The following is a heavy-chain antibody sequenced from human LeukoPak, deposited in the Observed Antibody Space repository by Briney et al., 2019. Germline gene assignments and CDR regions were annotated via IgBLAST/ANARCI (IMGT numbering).Heavy chain of an antibody. CDR3: AKDHYDFWSGYYEFYYYYGMDV. D-gene: IGHD3-3*01. Sequence: GGSLRLSCAASGFTLSSYAMSWVRQAPGKGLEWVSAISGSGGSTYYADSVKGRFTISRDNSKNTLYLQMNSLRAEDTAVYYCAKDHYDFWSGYYEFYYYYGMDVWGQGTTVTVSS. V-gene: IGHV3-23*01. J-gene: IGHJ6*02. CDR2: ISGSGGST. CDR1: GFTLSSYA.